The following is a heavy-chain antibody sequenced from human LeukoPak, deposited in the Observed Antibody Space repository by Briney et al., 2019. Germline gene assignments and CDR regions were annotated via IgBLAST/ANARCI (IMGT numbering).Heavy chain of an antibody. Sequence: SETLSLTCTVSGGSISSSSYYWGWIRQPPGKGLEWIGRIYYSGSTYYNPSLKSRVTISVDTSKNQFSLKLSSVTAADTAVYYCARGPSLLWFGSHADEYFDYWGQGTLVTVSS. CDR2: IYYSGST. CDR3: ARGPSLLWFGSHADEYFDY. CDR1: GGSISSSSYY. V-gene: IGHV4-39*07. D-gene: IGHD3-10*01. J-gene: IGHJ4*02.